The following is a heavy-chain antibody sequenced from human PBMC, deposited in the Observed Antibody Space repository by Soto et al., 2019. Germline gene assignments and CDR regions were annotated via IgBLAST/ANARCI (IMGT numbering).Heavy chain of an antibody. Sequence: QVQLVQSGAEVKKPGASVKVSCKASGYTFTGYYMHWVRQAPGQGLEWMGWINPNSGGTHYAQKFQGWVTMTRDTSISTAYMELSRLRSDDTAVYYCARERIAARIFDYWGQGTLVTVSS. V-gene: IGHV1-2*04. CDR2: INPNSGGT. J-gene: IGHJ4*02. CDR1: GYTFTGYY. D-gene: IGHD6-6*01. CDR3: ARERIAARIFDY.